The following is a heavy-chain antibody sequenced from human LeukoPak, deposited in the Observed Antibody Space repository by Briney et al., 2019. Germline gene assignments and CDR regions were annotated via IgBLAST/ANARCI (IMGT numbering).Heavy chain of an antibody. CDR3: TRGGFYNSSGYYFLFDY. CDR1: GFIFSSHA. CDR2: IRSKPYGGTT. V-gene: IGHV3-49*04. Sequence: GGSLRLSCAASGFIFSSHAMSWVRQAPGKGLEWVGFIRSKPYGGTTEYAASVKDRFTISRDDSKSVAYLQTNSLKTEDTAVYYCTRGGFYNSSGYYFLFDYWGQGTLVTVSS. J-gene: IGHJ4*02. D-gene: IGHD3-22*01.